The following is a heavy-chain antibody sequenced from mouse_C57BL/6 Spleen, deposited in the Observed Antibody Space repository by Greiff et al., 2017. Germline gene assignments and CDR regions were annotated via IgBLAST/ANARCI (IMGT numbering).Heavy chain of an antibody. J-gene: IGHJ4*01. CDR3: ARNYYYGSSYNYAMDY. CDR2: IWTGGGT. CDR1: GFSLTSYA. V-gene: IGHV2-9-1*01. Sequence: VQRVESGPGLVAPSQSLSITCTVSGFSLTSYAISWVRQPPGKGLEWLGVIWTGGGTNCNSALKSRLSISKDNSKIQVFLKMNSLQTDDTARYYCARNYYYGSSYNYAMDYWGQGTSVTVAS. D-gene: IGHD1-1*01.